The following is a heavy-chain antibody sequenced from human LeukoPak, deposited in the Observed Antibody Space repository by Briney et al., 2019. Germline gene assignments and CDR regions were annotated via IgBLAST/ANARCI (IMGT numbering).Heavy chain of an antibody. Sequence: PSETLSLTCAVYGGSFSGYYWSWIRQPPGKGLEWIGEINHSGSTNYNPSLKSRVTISVDTSKNQFSLKLSSVTAADTAVYYCARRRRRAAAGTLNAFDIWSQGTMVTVSS. J-gene: IGHJ3*02. D-gene: IGHD6-13*01. CDR2: INHSGST. V-gene: IGHV4-34*01. CDR1: GGSFSGYY. CDR3: ARRRRRAAAGTLNAFDI.